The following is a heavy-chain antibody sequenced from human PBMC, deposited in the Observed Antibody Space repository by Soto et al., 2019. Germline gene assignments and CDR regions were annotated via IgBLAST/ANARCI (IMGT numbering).Heavy chain of an antibody. V-gene: IGHV1-18*01. CDR1: GYIFVNYG. Sequence: QVQLVQSGDEMKKPGASVRVSCKASGYIFVNYGIAWVRQAPGQGLEWMGWISPYTGDTHSASKVQGRLTMTKDTSSSRDYMDLGSLTSDDTAVYYCSMVDNFVTPSPQNVGGQGTTVTVSS. J-gene: IGHJ3*01. CDR3: SMVDNFVTPSPQNV. CDR2: ISPYTGDT. D-gene: IGHD5-12*01.